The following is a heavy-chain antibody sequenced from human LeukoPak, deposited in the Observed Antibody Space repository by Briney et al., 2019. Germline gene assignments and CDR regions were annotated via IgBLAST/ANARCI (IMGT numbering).Heavy chain of an antibody. Sequence: PSETLSLTCAVSGDSISSGGYSWSWIRQLPGKGLEWIGYIYHSGSTYYNPSLKSRVTLSVDMSKNQLSLKVSSVTAADTAVYYCARDAGYGHYNYWGQGTLVTVSS. D-gene: IGHD5-18*01. CDR3: ARDAGYGHYNY. CDR1: GDSISSGGYS. V-gene: IGHV4-30-2*01. CDR2: IYHSGST. J-gene: IGHJ4*02.